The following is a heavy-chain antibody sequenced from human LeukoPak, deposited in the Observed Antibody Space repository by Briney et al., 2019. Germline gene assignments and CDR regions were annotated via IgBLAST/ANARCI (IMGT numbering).Heavy chain of an antibody. CDR2: INPSGGST. CDR1: GYTFTSYY. CDR3: ARDGENDAFDI. Sequence: ASVKVSCKASGYTFTSYYMHWVRQAPGQGLEWMGIINPSGGSTSYAQKFQGRVTITTDESTSTAYMELSSLRSEDTAVYYCARDGENDAFDIWGQGTMVTVSS. J-gene: IGHJ3*02. V-gene: IGHV1-46*01.